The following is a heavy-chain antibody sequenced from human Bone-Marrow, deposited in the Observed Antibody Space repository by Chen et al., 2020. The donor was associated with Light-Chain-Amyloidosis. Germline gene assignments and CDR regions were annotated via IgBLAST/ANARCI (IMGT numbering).Heavy chain of an antibody. CDR1: GFTFSSYD. D-gene: IGHD6-19*01. J-gene: IGHJ4*02. Sequence: VRLVESGGGVVQPGGSLRLSCAASGFTFSSYDMHWVRQAPGKGLEWVAFIRYDGSNKYYADSVKGRFTISRDNSKNTLYLQMNSLRAEDTAVYYCARYSSVWLHFDYWGQGTLVTVSS. CDR2: IRYDGSNK. V-gene: IGHV3-30*02. CDR3: ARYSSVWLHFDY.